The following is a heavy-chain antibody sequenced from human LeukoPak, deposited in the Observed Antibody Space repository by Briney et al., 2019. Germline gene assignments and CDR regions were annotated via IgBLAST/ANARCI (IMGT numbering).Heavy chain of an antibody. J-gene: IGHJ6*02. CDR3: ARAVPDISYYYYGMDV. CDR1: GGSFSGYY. V-gene: IGHV4-34*01. D-gene: IGHD3-9*01. Sequence: SETLSLTCAVYGGSFSGYYWSWIRQPPGKGLEWIGEINHSGSTNYNPSLKSRVTISVDTSKNQFSLKLSSVTAVDTAVYYCARAVPDISYYYYGMDVWGQGTTVTVSS. CDR2: INHSGST.